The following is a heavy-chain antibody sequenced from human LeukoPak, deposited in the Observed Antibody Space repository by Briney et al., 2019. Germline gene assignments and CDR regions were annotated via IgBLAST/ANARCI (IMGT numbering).Heavy chain of an antibody. CDR1: GFTFSSYA. J-gene: IGHJ6*02. CDR3: ARYYYGMDV. CDR2: ISYDGSNK. Sequence: GGSLRLSCAASGFTFSSYAMHWVRQAPGKGLEWVAVISYDGSNKYYADSVKGRFTIPRDNSKNTLYLQMNSLRAEDTAVYYCARYYYGMDVWGQGTTVTVSS. V-gene: IGHV3-30-3*01.